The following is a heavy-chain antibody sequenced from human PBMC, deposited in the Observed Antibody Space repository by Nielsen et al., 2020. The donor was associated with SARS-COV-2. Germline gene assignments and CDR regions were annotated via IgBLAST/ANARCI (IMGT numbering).Heavy chain of an antibody. CDR1: GGSISSTSHY. V-gene: IGHV4-39*01. Sequence: SETLSLTCSVSGGSISSTSHYWGWIRQPPGKGLEWIGTIYYSGTTYYNPSLQSRITMSVDTSRNQFSLKLSSLSAADTAIYFCARDSVVEPAGIDHWGQGILVTVSS. D-gene: IGHD2-15*01. CDR2: IYYSGTT. CDR3: ARDSVVEPAGIDH. J-gene: IGHJ4*02.